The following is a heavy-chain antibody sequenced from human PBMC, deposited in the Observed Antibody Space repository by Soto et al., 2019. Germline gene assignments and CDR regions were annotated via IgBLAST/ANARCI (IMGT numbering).Heavy chain of an antibody. CDR3: AKIEMGWFAH. D-gene: IGHD2-8*01. CDR1: GFSFFSYA. Sequence: GGSLRLSCTGSGFSFFSYAMSWVRQAPGKGLEWVSTISGSGSHTYYADSVKGRFVVSRDNDKNTVYLHMSSLTGEDTAVYFCAKIEMGWFAHWGQGTQVTVSS. CDR2: ISGSGSHT. J-gene: IGHJ5*02. V-gene: IGHV3-23*01.